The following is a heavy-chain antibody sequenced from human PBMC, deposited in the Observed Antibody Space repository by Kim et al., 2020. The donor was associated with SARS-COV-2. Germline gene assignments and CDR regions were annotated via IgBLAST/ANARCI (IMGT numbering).Heavy chain of an antibody. CDR3: ARLSGTYLDH. V-gene: IGHV3-74*01. D-gene: IGHD1-26*01. CDR2: R. Sequence: RNYADSVKGRFTMSRDNGRNTVSLQMNSLRDDDTALYFCARLSGTYLDHWGQGSLVTVSS. J-gene: IGHJ4*02.